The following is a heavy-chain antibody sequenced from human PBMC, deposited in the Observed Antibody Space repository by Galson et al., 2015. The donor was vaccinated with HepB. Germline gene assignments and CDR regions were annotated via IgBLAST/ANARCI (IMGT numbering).Heavy chain of an antibody. V-gene: IGHV1-2*02. CDR3: AREVRLVLPSGVYYAMDV. CDR1: GYTFTAYY. Sequence: SVKVSCKASGYTFTAYYIHWVRQAPGQGLDWMGWINPNSGVTNYAQNFQGRVTMTRDTSVSAAYMELSRLRSDDTAVYFCAREVRLVLPSGVYYAMDVWGQGTTVIVS. D-gene: IGHD2-2*01. CDR2: INPNSGVT. J-gene: IGHJ6*02.